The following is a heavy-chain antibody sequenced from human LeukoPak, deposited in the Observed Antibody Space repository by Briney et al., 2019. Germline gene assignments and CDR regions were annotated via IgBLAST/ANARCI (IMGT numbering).Heavy chain of an antibody. J-gene: IGHJ4*02. CDR2: IFYSRST. Sequence: PSETLSLTCTVSSGSISTSNYYWGWVRQPPGKALEWIGNIFYSRSTYYSPSLKSRVTISLDTSRNQFSLKLNSVTAADTAVYYCARERGYFDTRDYWGQGTLVTVSP. V-gene: IGHV4-39*07. D-gene: IGHD3-9*01. CDR1: SGSISTSNYY. CDR3: ARERGYFDTRDY.